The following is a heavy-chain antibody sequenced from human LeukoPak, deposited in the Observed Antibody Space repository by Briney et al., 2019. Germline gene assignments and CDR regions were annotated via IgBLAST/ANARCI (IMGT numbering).Heavy chain of an antibody. Sequence: GGSLRLSCAASGFTFSNAWMSWVRQAPGKGLEWVGRIKSKTDGGTTDYAAPVKGRLTISRDDSKNTLYLQMNSLKTEDTAVYYCTTDYGGNSDFDYWGQGTLVTVSS. CDR3: TTDYGGNSDFDY. D-gene: IGHD4-23*01. CDR1: GFTFSNAW. CDR2: IKSKTDGGTT. V-gene: IGHV3-15*01. J-gene: IGHJ4*02.